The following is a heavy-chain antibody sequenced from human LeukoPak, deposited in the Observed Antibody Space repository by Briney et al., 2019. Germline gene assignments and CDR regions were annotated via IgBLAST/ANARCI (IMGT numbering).Heavy chain of an antibody. CDR1: GGSFSGYY. J-gene: IGHJ4*02. D-gene: IGHD3-22*01. Sequence: PSETLSPTCAVYGGSFSGYYWSWIRQPPGKGLEWIGEINHSGSTNYNPSLKSRVTISVDTSKNQFSLKLSSVTAADTAVYYCARGPHSSGYYYVGRYFDYWGQGTLVTVSS. CDR3: ARGPHSSGYYYVGRYFDY. V-gene: IGHV4-34*01. CDR2: INHSGST.